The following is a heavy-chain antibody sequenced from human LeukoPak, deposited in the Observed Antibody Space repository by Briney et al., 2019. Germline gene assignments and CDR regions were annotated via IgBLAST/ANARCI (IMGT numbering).Heavy chain of an antibody. V-gene: IGHV3-66*01. D-gene: IGHD6-19*01. CDR3: ASLCGGSSAY. CDR1: GFSVSTNC. Sequence: GGSLRHSCAVSGFSVSTNCMNWVRQAPGKGLEWVSVIFSDGNTYYADSVKGRFTISRDNSKNTLYLHMNTLIAEDTAVYYCASLCGGSSAYWGQGTLVTVSS. J-gene: IGHJ4*02. CDR2: IFSDGNT.